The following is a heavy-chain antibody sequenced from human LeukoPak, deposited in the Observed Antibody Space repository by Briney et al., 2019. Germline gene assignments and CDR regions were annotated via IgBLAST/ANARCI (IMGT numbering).Heavy chain of an antibody. D-gene: IGHD2-2*02. V-gene: IGHV4-30-4*08. CDR1: GGSISSSSYY. Sequence: SETLSLTCTVSGGSISSSSYYWSWIRQPPGKGLEWIGYIYYSGSTYYNPSLKSRVTISVDTSKNQFSLKLSSVTAADTAVYYCARSNVVPAAIMLGWFDPWGQGTLVTVSS. J-gene: IGHJ5*02. CDR3: ARSNVVPAAIMLGWFDP. CDR2: IYYSGST.